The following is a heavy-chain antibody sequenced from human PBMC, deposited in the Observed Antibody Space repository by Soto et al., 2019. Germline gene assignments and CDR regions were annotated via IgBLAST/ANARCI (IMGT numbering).Heavy chain of an antibody. CDR3: ARGDPPYETPSRRPFDV. J-gene: IGHJ3*01. D-gene: IGHD3-22*01. CDR1: GYTFRNHY. Sequence: QAQLVQSGAELKKPGASVTVSCRASGYTFRNHYLFWLRQAPGQGIEWVGMITPSGVDKVYVQKLQGRVTITTDTSTSMVFLELRDLRREDTAVYYCARGDPPYETPSRRPFDVWGQGTLVSVSS. CDR2: ITPSGVDK. V-gene: IGHV1-46*04.